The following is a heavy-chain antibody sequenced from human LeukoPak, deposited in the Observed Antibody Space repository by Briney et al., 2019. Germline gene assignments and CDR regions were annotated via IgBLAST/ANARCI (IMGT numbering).Heavy chain of an antibody. J-gene: IGHJ4*02. V-gene: IGHV3-48*04. Sequence: GGSLTLSCAASGFTFSSYSMNWVRQAPGKGLEWVSYISSSSSTIYYADSVKGRFTISRDNAKNSLYLQMNSLRAEDTAVYYCARDDGGSPPNYWGEGTLVTVSS. CDR2: ISSSSSTI. CDR1: GFTFSSYS. CDR3: ARDDGGSPPNY. D-gene: IGHD1-26*01.